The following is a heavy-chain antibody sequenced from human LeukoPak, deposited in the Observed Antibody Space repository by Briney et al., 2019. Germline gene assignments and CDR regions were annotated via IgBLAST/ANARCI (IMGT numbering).Heavy chain of an antibody. CDR2: IIPIFGTA. V-gene: IGHV1-69*13. J-gene: IGHJ4*02. Sequence: SVKVSCKASGGTFSSYAISWVRQAPGQGLEWMGGIIPIFGTANYAQKFQGRVTITADESTSTAYMELSSLRSEDTAVYYCARVFGGAGGYDDYWGQGTLVTVSS. D-gene: IGHD5-12*01. CDR1: GGTFSSYA. CDR3: ARVFGGAGGYDDY.